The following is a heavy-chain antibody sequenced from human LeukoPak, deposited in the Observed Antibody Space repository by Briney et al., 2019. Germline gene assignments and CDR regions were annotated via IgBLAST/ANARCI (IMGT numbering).Heavy chain of an antibody. J-gene: IGHJ6*03. CDR3: ARRGSTSFIYYYYYMDV. V-gene: IGHV4-39*01. CDR1: GGSISSSSYY. Sequence: SETLSLTCTVSGGSISSSSYYWGWIRQPPGKGLEWIGSIYYSGSTYCNPSLKSRVTISVDTSKNQFSLKLSSVTAADTAVYYCARRGSTSFIYYYYYMDVWGKGTTVTVSS. CDR2: IYYSGST. D-gene: IGHD2-2*01.